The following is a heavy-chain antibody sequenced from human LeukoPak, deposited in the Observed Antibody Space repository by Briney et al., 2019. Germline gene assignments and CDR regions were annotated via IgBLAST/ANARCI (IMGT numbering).Heavy chain of an antibody. J-gene: IGHJ4*02. D-gene: IGHD7-27*01. Sequence: GGSLRLSCAASGFTFSSYAMSWVRQAPGKGLEWVSAISGSGGSTYYADSVKGRFTISRDNSKNTLYLQMNSLRAEDTAVYCCANLGTIRQQPNKPDYWGQGTLVTVSS. V-gene: IGHV3-23*01. CDR3: ANLGTIRQQPNKPDY. CDR2: ISGSGGST. CDR1: GFTFSSYA.